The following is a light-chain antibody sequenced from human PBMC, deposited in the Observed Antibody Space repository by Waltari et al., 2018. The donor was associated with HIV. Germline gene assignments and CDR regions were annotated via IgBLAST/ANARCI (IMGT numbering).Light chain of an antibody. CDR3: GTWDSSLSAVV. V-gene: IGLV1-51*01. J-gene: IGLJ2*01. CDR2: DTH. CDR1: SSKIGNNY. Sequence: QSVLTQPPSVPAAPGQRVTLSCSGSSSKIGNNYVSWYQQLPGTAPRLAIPDTHGRPSGMPDRFSGSESGASATLGITGPQTGDEADDYCGTWDSSLSAVVFGGGTKLTVL.